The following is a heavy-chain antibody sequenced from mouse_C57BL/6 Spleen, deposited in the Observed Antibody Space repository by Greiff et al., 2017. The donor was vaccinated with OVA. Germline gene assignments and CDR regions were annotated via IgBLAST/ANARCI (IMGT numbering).Heavy chain of an antibody. CDR2: IYPRSGNT. V-gene: IGHV1-81*01. J-gene: IGHJ1*03. D-gene: IGHD1-1*01. Sequence: QVQLKQSGAELARPGASVKLSCKASGYTFTSYGISWVKQSTGQGLEWIGEIYPRSGNTYYNEKFKGKATLTADKSSSTAYMELRSLTSEDSAVYFCARTRDYYGRSWYFDVWGTGTTVTVAS. CDR1: GYTFTSYG. CDR3: ARTRDYYGRSWYFDV.